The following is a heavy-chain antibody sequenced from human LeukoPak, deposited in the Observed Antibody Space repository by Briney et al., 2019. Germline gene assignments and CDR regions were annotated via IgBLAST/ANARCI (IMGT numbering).Heavy chain of an antibody. Sequence: WGSLRLSCAASGFSFSSYAMHWVRQAPGKGLEYVSAISSNGGSTYYANSVKGRFTISRDNSKNTLYLQMGSLRAEDMAVYYCARGHKGIFDYWGQGTLVTVSS. V-gene: IGHV3-64*01. CDR1: GFSFSSYA. CDR3: ARGHKGIFDY. J-gene: IGHJ4*02. D-gene: IGHD2-15*01. CDR2: ISSNGGST.